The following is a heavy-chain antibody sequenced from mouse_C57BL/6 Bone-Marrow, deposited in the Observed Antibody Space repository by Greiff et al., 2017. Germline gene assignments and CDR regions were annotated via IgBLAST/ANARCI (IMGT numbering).Heavy chain of an antibody. CDR2: IDPETGDT. V-gene: IGHV14-4*01. D-gene: IGHD1-1*01. CDR3: TTWYYGSSYVNYFDY. Sequence: EVKLQQSGAELVRPGASVKLSCTASGFNIKDDYMHWVKQRPEQGLEWIGWIDPETGDTEYASKFQGKATITADTSSNTAYLQLSSLTSEDTAVYYCTTWYYGSSYVNYFDYWGQGTTLTVSS. CDR1: GFNIKDDY. J-gene: IGHJ2*01.